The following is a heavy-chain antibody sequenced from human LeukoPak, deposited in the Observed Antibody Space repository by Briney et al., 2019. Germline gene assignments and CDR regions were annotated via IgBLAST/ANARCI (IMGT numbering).Heavy chain of an antibody. CDR2: IFYSGTT. CDR3: ARRSRLYKHETTGYHDA. J-gene: IGHJ5*02. V-gene: IGHV4-39*01. Sequence: SGTLSLTCNVSGDYITTTNYYWAWIRQPPGKGLEWIASIFYSGTTYYNPSLKSRVTISMDTSRKQISLRLSSVSATDTAIYYCARRSRLYKHETTGYHDAWGQGTRVTVSS. D-gene: IGHD3-9*01. CDR1: GDYITTTNYY.